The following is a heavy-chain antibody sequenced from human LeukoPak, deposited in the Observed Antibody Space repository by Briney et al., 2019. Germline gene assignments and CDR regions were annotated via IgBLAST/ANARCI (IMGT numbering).Heavy chain of an antibody. J-gene: IGHJ5*02. CDR2: IIPIFGTA. Sequence: ASVKVSCKASGGTFSSYAISWGRQAPGQGLEWMGGIIPIFGTANYAQKFQGRVTITADESTSTAYMELSSLRSEDTAVYYCARDVASVAGTSFDPWGQGTLVTVSS. CDR3: ARDVASVAGTSFDP. CDR1: GGTFSSYA. D-gene: IGHD6-19*01. V-gene: IGHV1-69*13.